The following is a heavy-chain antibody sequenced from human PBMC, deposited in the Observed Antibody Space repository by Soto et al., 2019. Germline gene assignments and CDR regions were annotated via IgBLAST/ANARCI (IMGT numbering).Heavy chain of an antibody. CDR2: ISYDGSNK. V-gene: IGHV3-30*18. D-gene: IGHD3-10*01. J-gene: IGHJ6*02. Sequence: GGSLRLSCAASGFTFSSYGMHWVRQAPGKGLEWVAVISYDGSNKYYADSVKGRFTISRDNSKNTLYLQMNSLRAEDTAVYYCAKDVHYYSSGSYPQYYYYYGMDVWGQGTTVTVSS. CDR3: AKDVHYYSSGSYPQYYYYYGMDV. CDR1: GFTFSSYG.